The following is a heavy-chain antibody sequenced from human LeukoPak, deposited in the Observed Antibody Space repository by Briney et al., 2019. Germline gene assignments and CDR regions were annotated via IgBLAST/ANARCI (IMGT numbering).Heavy chain of an antibody. J-gene: IGHJ4*02. CDR3: ARDLGGYGDYGTNFDY. Sequence: PGGSLRLSCAASGFTFSSYTMNWVRQAPGKGLEWVSAISSSSSYIYYADSVKGRFTISRHNAKRSLYLQMNSLRAEDTAVYYCARDLGGYGDYGTNFDYWGQGTLVTVSS. D-gene: IGHD4-17*01. CDR1: GFTFSSYT. CDR2: ISSSSSYI. V-gene: IGHV3-21*01.